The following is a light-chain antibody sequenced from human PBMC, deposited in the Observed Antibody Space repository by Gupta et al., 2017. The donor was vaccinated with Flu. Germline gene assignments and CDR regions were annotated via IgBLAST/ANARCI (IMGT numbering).Light chain of an antibody. J-gene: IGLJ2*01. CDR1: SLRRKY. V-gene: IGLV3-19*01. CDR2: GKN. CDR3: NSRDCSGNFRRVV. Sequence: SELPQDPAVSVALGQTGRITCQGDSLRRKYATWHPLRPGQAPVVVIYGKNNRAAVIPGTFAGSHSGTTAAVTITAAQAYEEADDYCNSRDCSGNFRRVVFGGGTKLTVL.